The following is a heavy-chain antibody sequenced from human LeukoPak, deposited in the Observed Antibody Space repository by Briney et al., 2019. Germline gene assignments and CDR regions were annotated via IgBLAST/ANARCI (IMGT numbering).Heavy chain of an antibody. J-gene: IGHJ5*02. CDR1: GGSISSGGYY. CDR2: IYYSGST. Sequence: SQTLSLTCTVSGGSISSGGYYWSWLRQHPGTGLEWIGYIYYSGSTYYNPSLKSRVTISVATSKNQFSLKLSSVTAADTAVYYCARGGCSSTSCYPRFNWFDPWGQGTLVTVSS. V-gene: IGHV4-31*03. CDR3: ARGGCSSTSCYPRFNWFDP. D-gene: IGHD2-2*01.